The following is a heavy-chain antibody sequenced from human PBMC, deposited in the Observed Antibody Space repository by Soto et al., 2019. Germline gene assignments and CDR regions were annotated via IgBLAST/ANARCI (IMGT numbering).Heavy chain of an antibody. Sequence: PGGSLRLSCAASGFTFDDYAMHWVRQAPGKGLEWVSGISWNSGSIGYADSVKGRFTISRDNAKNSLYLQMNSLGVDDTVVYYCARDRQPDGSWTFDYWGRGILVTVSS. V-gene: IGHV3-9*01. CDR1: GFTFDDYA. J-gene: IGHJ4*02. CDR2: ISWNSGSI. D-gene: IGHD2-15*01. CDR3: ARDRQPDGSWTFDY.